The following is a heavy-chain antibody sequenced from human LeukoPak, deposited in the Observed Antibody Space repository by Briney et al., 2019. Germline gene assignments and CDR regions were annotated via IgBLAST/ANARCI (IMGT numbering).Heavy chain of an antibody. CDR1: GFTFSSYS. V-gene: IGHV3-21*01. CDR3: ARERSPKYFNL. Sequence: KPGGSLRLSCVASGFTFSSYSMNWVRQAPGKGLEWVSSISSSSSYIYYADSVKGRFTISRDNAKNSLYLQMNSLRAEDTAVYYCARERSPKYFNLWGRGTLVTVSS. J-gene: IGHJ2*01. D-gene: IGHD3-3*01. CDR2: ISSSSSYI.